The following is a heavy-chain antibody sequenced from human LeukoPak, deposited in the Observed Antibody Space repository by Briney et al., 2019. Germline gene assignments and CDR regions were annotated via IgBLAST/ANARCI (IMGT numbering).Heavy chain of an antibody. Sequence: ASVKVSCKASGYTFTSYGISWVRQAPGQGLEWMGWISAYNGNTNYAQKLQGRVTMTTDTSTSTAYMELRSLRSDDTAVYYCAREDYSNYEYGTDVWGQGTTVTVSS. CDR2: ISAYNGNT. CDR1: GYTFTSYG. J-gene: IGHJ6*02. V-gene: IGHV1-18*01. CDR3: AREDYSNYEYGTDV. D-gene: IGHD4-11*01.